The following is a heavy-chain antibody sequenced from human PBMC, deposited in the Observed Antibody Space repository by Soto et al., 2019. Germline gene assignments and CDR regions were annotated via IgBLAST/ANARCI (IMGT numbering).Heavy chain of an antibody. D-gene: IGHD5-18*01. CDR2: ISYDGSNK. J-gene: IGHJ4*02. CDR1: GSTFSSYG. CDR3: AKDMYSYGYALGY. Sequence: GGSLRLSCAASGSTFSSYGMHWVRQAPGKGLEWVAVISYDGSNKYYADSVKGRFTISRDNSKNTLYLQMNSLRAEDTAVYYCAKDMYSYGYALGYWGQGTLVTVSS. V-gene: IGHV3-30*18.